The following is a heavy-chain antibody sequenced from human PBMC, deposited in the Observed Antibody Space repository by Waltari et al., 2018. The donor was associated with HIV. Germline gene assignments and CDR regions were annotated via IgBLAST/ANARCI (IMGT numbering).Heavy chain of an antibody. Sequence: QVHLQQWDAGLLKPSETLSLTCAVYGGSFNDYYWSWIRQPPEKGLEWVGEVNHSGATNYNPSLKSRVTISIDTTKKQFSLRLTSVTAADTGIYYCARGFGGLSYGMCHYFGMDVWGQGTTVTVSS. CDR2: VNHSGAT. CDR1: GGSFNDYY. J-gene: IGHJ6*02. D-gene: IGHD3-16*01. V-gene: IGHV4-34*01. CDR3: ARGFGGLSYGMCHYFGMDV.